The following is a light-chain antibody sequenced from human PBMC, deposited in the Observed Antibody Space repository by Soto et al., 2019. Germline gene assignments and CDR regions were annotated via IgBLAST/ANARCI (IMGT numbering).Light chain of an antibody. CDR3: SSYAGRNNVV. V-gene: IGLV2-8*01. CDR1: SSDIGVYNF. J-gene: IGLJ1*01. CDR2: DVT. Sequence: ALTQPPSASGSPGQSVTISCTGTSSDIGVYNFVSWYQQHPDEAPKLIIYDVTRRPSGVPGRFSGSKSGNTAFLTVSGLQAEDEADYYCSSYAGRNNVVFGTGTKVTVL.